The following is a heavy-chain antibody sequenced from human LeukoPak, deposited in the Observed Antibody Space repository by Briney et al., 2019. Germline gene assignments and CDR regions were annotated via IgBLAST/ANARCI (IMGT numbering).Heavy chain of an antibody. D-gene: IGHD3-22*01. J-gene: IGHJ3*02. CDR3: AKGVTMIVVVHDAFDI. V-gene: IGHV3-23*01. CDR1: GFTLGEYA. Sequence: GGSLRLSCTASGFTLGEYAITWVRQAARKGREWVSALSGSGGSTYYAYSVKGRFTISRDNSKNTLYLQMNSLRAEDTAVYYCAKGVTMIVVVHDAFDIWGQGTMVTVSS. CDR2: LSGSGGST.